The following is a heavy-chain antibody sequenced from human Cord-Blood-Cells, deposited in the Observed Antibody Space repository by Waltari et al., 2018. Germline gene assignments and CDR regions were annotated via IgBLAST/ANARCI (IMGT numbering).Heavy chain of an antibody. CDR3: ARLTRTYTAMVDY. D-gene: IGHD5-18*01. CDR1: GGSISSSNW. CDR2: IYHSGST. J-gene: IGHJ4*02. V-gene: IGHV4-4*02. Sequence: QVQLQESGPGLVKPSGTLSLTCAVSGGSISSSNWWSWVRQPPGKGLEWIGEIYHSGSTTYTPSLKSRVTISVAKSKTQFSLKLSSVTAADTAVYYCARLTRTYTAMVDYWGQGTLVTVSS.